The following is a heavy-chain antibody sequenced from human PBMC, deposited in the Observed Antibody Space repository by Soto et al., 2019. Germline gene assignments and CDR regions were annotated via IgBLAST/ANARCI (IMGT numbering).Heavy chain of an antibody. J-gene: IGHJ6*02. CDR2: IYYSGST. V-gene: IGHV4-39*01. Sequence: SETLSLTCTVSGGSISISSYYWGWIRQPPGKGLGWIGSIYYSGSTYYNPSLRSRLTISADTSKNQFSLKLSSVTAADTAVYYCARHNNGMDVWGQGTTVTVSS. CDR3: ARHNNGMDV. CDR1: GGSISISSYY.